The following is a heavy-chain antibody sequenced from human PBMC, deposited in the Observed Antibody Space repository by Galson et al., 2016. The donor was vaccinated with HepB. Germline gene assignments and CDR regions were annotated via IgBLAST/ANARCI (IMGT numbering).Heavy chain of an antibody. CDR2: IQIGGST. Sequence: TLSLTCTVSGGSINSGSKYWSWIRQPAGKGLEWIGRIQIGGSTNYNPSLSSRVTISEDTSTNQFSLKLTSVTAADTAVYYCVRGSVNLTPWGQGILVTVSS. D-gene: IGHD1-14*01. J-gene: IGHJ5*02. CDR3: VRGSVNLTP. CDR1: GGSINSGSKY. V-gene: IGHV4-61*02.